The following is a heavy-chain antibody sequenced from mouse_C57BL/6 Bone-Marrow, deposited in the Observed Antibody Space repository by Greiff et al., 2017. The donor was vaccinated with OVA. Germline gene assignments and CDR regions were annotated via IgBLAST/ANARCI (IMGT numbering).Heavy chain of an antibody. CDR3: AREGNYYGSSYGY. CDR2: IYPGDGDT. D-gene: IGHD1-1*01. J-gene: IGHJ2*01. Sequence: QVQLQQPGAELVKPGASVKLSCKASGYAFSSSWMNWVKQRPGKGLEWIGRIYPGDGDTNYNGKFKGKATLTADKSSSTAYMQLSSLTSEDSAVYFCAREGNYYGSSYGYWGQGTTLTVSS. V-gene: IGHV1-82*01. CDR1: GYAFSSSW.